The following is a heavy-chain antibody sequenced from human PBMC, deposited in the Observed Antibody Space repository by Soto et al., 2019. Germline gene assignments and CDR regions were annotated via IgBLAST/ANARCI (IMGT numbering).Heavy chain of an antibody. J-gene: IGHJ1*01. CDR3: ARGIVPETKGYLQD. Sequence: PGGSLRLSCAASGFAFSTYWMHWVRQAPGKGLLCVSRISTDGSSTTYADSVRGRFTISRDNAKNTLYLQMNSLRAEDTAVYYCARGIVPETKGYLQDWGQGILVTVSS. CDR2: ISTDGSST. D-gene: IGHD2-2*01. V-gene: IGHV3-74*01. CDR1: GFAFSTYW.